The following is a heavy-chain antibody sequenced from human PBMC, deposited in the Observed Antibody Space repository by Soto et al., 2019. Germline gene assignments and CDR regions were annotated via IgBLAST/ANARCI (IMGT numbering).Heavy chain of an antibody. CDR1: VFTFSSHW. D-gene: IGHD2-2*01. CDR3: ARYCTRTSCRSCGGLDP. Sequence: EVQLVESGGDLVQPGESLRLSCAASVFTFSSHWMTWVRQAPGKGLEWAATINPDGTATYYLDSVKGRFTISRDNAENSLHLQMNSLRVEDTAVYYCARYCTRTSCRSCGGLDPWGQGALVTVSS. CDR2: INPDGTAT. V-gene: IGHV3-7*01. J-gene: IGHJ5*02.